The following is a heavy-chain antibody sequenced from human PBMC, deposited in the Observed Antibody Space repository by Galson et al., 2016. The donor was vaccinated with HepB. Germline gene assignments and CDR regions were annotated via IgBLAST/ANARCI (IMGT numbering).Heavy chain of an antibody. J-gene: IGHJ4*02. CDR2: IWSDGSNK. CDR1: GFTFSSYG. CDR3: TRVPGYYVSSGYYYPGPFD. D-gene: IGHD3-22*01. V-gene: IGHV3-33*01. Sequence: SLRLSCAASGFTFSSYGMHWVRQAPGKGLEWVAMIWSDGSNKYYIDSVKGRFTISRDNFQTTLYLQMNSLRAEDTAFYYCTRVPGYYVSSGYYYPGPFDWGQGTLVTVSS.